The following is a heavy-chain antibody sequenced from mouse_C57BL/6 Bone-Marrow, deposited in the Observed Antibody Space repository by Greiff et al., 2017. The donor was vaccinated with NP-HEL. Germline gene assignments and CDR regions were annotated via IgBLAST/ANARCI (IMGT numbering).Heavy chain of an antibody. D-gene: IGHD1-1*01. V-gene: IGHV5-6*01. Sequence: EVMLVESGGDLVKPGASLKLSCAASGFTFSSYGMSWVRQTPDKRLEWVATISSGGSYTYYPDSVKGRFTISRDNAKNTLYLQMSSLKSEDTAMYYCARPSYYGYAMDDWGKGTSVTVSS. CDR3: ARPSYYGYAMDD. J-gene: IGHJ4*01. CDR1: GFTFSSYG. CDR2: ISSGGSYT.